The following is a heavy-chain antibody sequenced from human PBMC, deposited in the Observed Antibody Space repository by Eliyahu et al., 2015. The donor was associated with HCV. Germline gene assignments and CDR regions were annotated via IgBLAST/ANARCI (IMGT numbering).Heavy chain of an antibody. D-gene: IGHD3-10*01. CDR1: GFTFSSYA. Sequence: QVQLVESGGGVVQPGRSLRLSCAASGFTFSSYAMHWVRQAPGKGLEWVAGISFGGSNKYYADSVKGRFTISRDNSKNTLYLQMNSLRAEDTAVYYCARVEGIWFGESRWGIDYWGQGTLVTVSS. J-gene: IGHJ4*02. V-gene: IGHV3-30*01. CDR3: ARVEGIWFGESRWGIDY. CDR2: ISFGGSNK.